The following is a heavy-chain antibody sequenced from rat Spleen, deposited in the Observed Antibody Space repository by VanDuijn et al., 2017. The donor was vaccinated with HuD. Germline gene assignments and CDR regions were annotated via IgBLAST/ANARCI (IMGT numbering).Heavy chain of an antibody. V-gene: IGHV5-58*01. CDR3: GKDMRYGGPYYWYFDF. CDR1: GFTFSSYW. Sequence: EVQLVETGGGLVHPGESLKLSCVASGFTFSSYWMFWIRQAPGEGLEWLSSISPDGGSTYYPDSMKGRFTISRDNAENTVYLQMNSLRSEDTATYFCGKDMRYGGPYYWYFDFWGPGTMVTVSS. J-gene: IGHJ1*01. CDR2: ISPDGGST. D-gene: IGHD1-11*01.